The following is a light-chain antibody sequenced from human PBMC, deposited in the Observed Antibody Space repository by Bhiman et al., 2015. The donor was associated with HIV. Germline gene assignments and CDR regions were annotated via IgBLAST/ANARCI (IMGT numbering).Light chain of an antibody. Sequence: GPGKTARMTCGGNNIGSQSVHWYQQKPGQAPVLVIHYDSDRPSGIPERFSGFNSGNTATLTINRVEAGDEADYYCQVWDTSRDQCVVFGGGTKLTVL. V-gene: IGLV3-21*04. CDR3: QVWDTSRDQCVV. CDR2: YDS. CDR1: NIGSQS. J-gene: IGLJ2*01.